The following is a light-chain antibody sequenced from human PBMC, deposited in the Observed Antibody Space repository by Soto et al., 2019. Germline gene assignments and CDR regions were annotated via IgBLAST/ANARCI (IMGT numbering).Light chain of an antibody. Sequence: DIQMTQSPSSLSASVGDRVTITCRASQIISSYLNWYQQKPGKAPKLLIYDGSSLQSGVPSRFSGSGSGTEFTLTISSLQPDDFATYYCQQYTDYWTFGQGTKVE. J-gene: IGKJ1*01. CDR2: DGS. CDR3: QQYTDYWT. V-gene: IGKV1-5*01. CDR1: QIISSY.